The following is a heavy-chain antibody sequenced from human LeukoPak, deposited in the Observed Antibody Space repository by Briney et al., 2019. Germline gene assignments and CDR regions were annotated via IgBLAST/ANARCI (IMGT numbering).Heavy chain of an antibody. Sequence: SETLSLTCTVSGGSISSGSYYWSWIRQPAGKGLEWIGRIYTSGSTNYNPSLKSRVTISVDTSKNQFSLKLSSVTAADTAVYYCARPALASWSKWGLEYFQHWGQGTLVTVSS. D-gene: IGHD6-13*01. CDR3: ARPALASWSKWGLEYFQH. CDR2: IYTSGST. CDR1: GGSISSGSYY. J-gene: IGHJ1*01. V-gene: IGHV4-61*02.